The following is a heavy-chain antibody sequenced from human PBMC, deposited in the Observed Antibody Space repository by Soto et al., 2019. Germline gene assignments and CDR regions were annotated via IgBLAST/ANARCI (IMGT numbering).Heavy chain of an antibody. CDR3: ARDRKVALYYYYGMDV. V-gene: IGHV1-69*01. CDR2: IIPIFGTA. D-gene: IGHD5-12*01. CDR1: GGTFSSYA. J-gene: IGHJ6*02. Sequence: GGTFSSYAISWVRQAPGQGLEWMGGIIPIFGTANYAQKFQGRVTITADESTSTAYMELSSLRSEDTAVYYCARDRKVALYYYYGMDVWGQGTTVTVSS.